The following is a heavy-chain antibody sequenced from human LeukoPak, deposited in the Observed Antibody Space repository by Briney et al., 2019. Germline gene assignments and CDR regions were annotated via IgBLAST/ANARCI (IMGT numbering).Heavy chain of an antibody. V-gene: IGHV1-2*02. CDR1: GYTFTAYY. CDR3: ASIAARRDLRPPVP. CDR2: INPNSGTT. D-gene: IGHD6-6*01. J-gene: IGHJ5*02. Sequence: ASVKVSCKATGYTFTAYYMQWVRQAPGQGLEWMGWINPNSGTTNCAQKFQGRVTMTSDTTISTAYMELNRLRSDDTAIYYCASIAARRDLRPPVPWGQGTLVTVSS.